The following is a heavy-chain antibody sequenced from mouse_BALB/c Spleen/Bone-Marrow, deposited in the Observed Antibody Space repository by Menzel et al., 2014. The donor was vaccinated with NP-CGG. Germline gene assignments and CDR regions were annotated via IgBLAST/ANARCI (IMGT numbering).Heavy chain of an antibody. CDR1: GYTFTSYW. Sequence: VQLQQSGAEPAKPGASVKMSCKASGYTFTSYWMHWVKQRPGQGLEWIGYINPSTGYTEYNQKFKDKATLTADKSSSTAYMQLSSLTSEDSAVYYCARYPYYDYDGFAYWGQGTLVTVSA. D-gene: IGHD2-4*01. V-gene: IGHV1-7*01. J-gene: IGHJ3*01. CDR2: INPSTGYT. CDR3: ARYPYYDYDGFAY.